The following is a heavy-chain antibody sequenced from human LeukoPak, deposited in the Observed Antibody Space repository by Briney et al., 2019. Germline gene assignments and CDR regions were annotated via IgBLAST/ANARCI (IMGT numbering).Heavy chain of an antibody. Sequence: SETLSLTCTVSGGSISSYYWSWIRQPPGKLLEWIGYILYSGTTNSNPSLKSRVTISVDTSKNQISLKLSSVTAADTAVYYCARMGGYSGYATHWGQGTLVTVSS. CDR3: ARMGGYSGYATH. D-gene: IGHD5-12*01. J-gene: IGHJ4*02. CDR1: GGSISSYY. V-gene: IGHV4-59*08. CDR2: ILYSGTT.